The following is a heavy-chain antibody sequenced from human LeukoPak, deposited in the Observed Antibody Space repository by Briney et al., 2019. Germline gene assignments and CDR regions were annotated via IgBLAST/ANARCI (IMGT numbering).Heavy chain of an antibody. CDR2: INRNGNTV. J-gene: IGHJ4*02. V-gene: IGHV3-9*01. D-gene: IGHD1-1*01. Sequence: GGSLRLSCTVSGFTFDNFAMNWVRQLPGKGLQWVSGINRNGNTVGYADSVKGRFTISRDNAKNSLYLEMNNLRTEDTALYYCAKGSLSLATAPFNFWGQGTPVTVSS. CDR1: GFTFDNFA. CDR3: AKGSLSLATAPFNF.